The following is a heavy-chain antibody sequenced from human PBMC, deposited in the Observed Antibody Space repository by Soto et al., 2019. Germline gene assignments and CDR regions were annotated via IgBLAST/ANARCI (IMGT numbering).Heavy chain of an antibody. V-gene: IGHV5-10-1*01. Sequence: GESLKISCQAFEYSFRIYWISWVRQKPGAGLEWMGRVDPNDSFATYSPSFQGHVSISVDKSTNIVYLQWRSLRASDTATYYCARHQSGSGNSNFDFWGQGTPVTVSS. CDR3: ARHQSGSGNSNFDF. D-gene: IGHD3-10*01. CDR1: EYSFRIYW. J-gene: IGHJ4*02. CDR2: VDPNDSFA.